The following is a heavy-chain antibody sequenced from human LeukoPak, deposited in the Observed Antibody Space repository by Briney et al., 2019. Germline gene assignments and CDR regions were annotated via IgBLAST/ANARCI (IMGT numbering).Heavy chain of an antibody. V-gene: IGHV4-4*02. CDR1: GDSISSHKW. Sequence: PLETLSLTCTVSGDSISSHKWWWCWVRQPPGKGLEWIGEISHSGSTSYNPSLKSRVTIAADMSKNQFSLSLTSVTAADTAVYYCARGANYIWDSWGQGTLVTVSS. J-gene: IGHJ4*02. CDR3: ARGANYIWDS. CDR2: ISHSGST. D-gene: IGHD3-10*01.